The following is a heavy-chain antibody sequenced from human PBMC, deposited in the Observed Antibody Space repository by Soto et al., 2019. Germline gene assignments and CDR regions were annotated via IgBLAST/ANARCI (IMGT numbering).Heavy chain of an antibody. CDR1: GGSISSSSYY. V-gene: IGHV4-39*01. Sequence: SETLSLTCTVSGGSISSSSYYWGWIRQPPGKGLEWIGSIYYSGSTCYNPSLTSRVTISVDTSKNQFSLKLSSVTAADTAVYYCASRGTEDFWSGYYPNYYYYYGMDVWGQGTTVTVSS. D-gene: IGHD3-3*01. CDR3: ASRGTEDFWSGYYPNYYYYYGMDV. CDR2: IYYSGST. J-gene: IGHJ6*02.